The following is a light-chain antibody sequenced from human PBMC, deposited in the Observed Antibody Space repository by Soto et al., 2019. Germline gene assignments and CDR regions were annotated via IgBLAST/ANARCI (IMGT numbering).Light chain of an antibody. CDR1: KLGDKY. Sequence: SYERTQPPSVSVSPGQTASITCSVDKLGDKYACWYQQKPGQSPVLVIYQDSNRPSGIPERFSGSNSGNTATLPISGTQAMDEADYYCQAWASSIYVVFGGGPKLTVL. CDR3: QAWASSIYVV. V-gene: IGLV3-1*01. CDR2: QDS. J-gene: IGLJ2*01.